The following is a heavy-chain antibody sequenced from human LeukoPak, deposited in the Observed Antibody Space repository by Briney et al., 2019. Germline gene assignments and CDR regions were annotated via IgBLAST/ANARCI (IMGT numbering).Heavy chain of an antibody. CDR2: ISGSGATT. CDR1: GFIFTSYA. J-gene: IGHJ4*02. CDR3: AKGARLRLGEDFDY. D-gene: IGHD3-16*01. V-gene: IGHV3-23*01. Sequence: GGSLRLSCAASGFIFTSYAMSWVRHTPGKGLEWVSGISGSGATTYYADSVKGRLTISRDNSKNTVYLQMNSLRAEDTAVYYCAKGARLRLGEDFDYWGQGTLVTVSS.